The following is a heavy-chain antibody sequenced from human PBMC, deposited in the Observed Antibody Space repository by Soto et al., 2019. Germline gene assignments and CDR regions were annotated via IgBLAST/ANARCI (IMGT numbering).Heavy chain of an antibody. Sequence: SETLSLTCTVSGGSISSGDYYWSWIRQPPGKGLEWIGYIYYSGSTYYNPSLKSRVTISVDTSKNQFSLKLSSVTAADTAVYYCARDTLRCSGGSCYSSDYGDYGNYYYGMDVWGQGTTVTVSS. CDR1: GGSISSGDYY. CDR2: IYYSGST. CDR3: ARDTLRCSGGSCYSSDYGDYGNYYYGMDV. J-gene: IGHJ6*02. D-gene: IGHD2-15*01. V-gene: IGHV4-30-4*01.